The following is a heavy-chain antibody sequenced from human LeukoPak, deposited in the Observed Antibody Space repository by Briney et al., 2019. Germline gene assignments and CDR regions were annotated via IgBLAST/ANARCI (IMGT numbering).Heavy chain of an antibody. J-gene: IGHJ5*02. V-gene: IGHV1-2*02. CDR1: GYTFTGYY. CDR3: AAVGNSNWFDP. Sequence: ASVKVSCKASGYTFTGYYMHWVRQAPGQGLEWMGWINPNSGGTNYAQKFQGRVTMTRDMSTSTAYMELSSLRSEDTAVYYCAAVGNSNWFDPWGQGTLVTVSS. D-gene: IGHD1-7*01. CDR2: INPNSGGT.